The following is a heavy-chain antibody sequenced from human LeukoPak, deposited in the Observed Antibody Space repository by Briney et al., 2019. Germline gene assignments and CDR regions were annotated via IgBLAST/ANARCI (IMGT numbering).Heavy chain of an antibody. CDR1: GFTFSNFA. CDR2: IDGSGDKK. D-gene: IGHD7-27*01. J-gene: IGHJ4*02. CDR3: AKVQFNWGPIDY. Sequence: GGSLRLSCAASGFTFSNFAIRWVRQVPGKGLEWVSSIDGSGDKKHYPDSVRGRFTVSRDNSKNTLYLQMNSLRVEDTATYFCAKVQFNWGPIDYWGQGTPVIVSS. V-gene: IGHV3-23*01.